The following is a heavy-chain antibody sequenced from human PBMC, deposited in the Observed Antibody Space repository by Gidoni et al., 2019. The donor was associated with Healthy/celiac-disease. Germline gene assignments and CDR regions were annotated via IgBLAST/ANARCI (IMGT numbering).Heavy chain of an antibody. J-gene: IGHJ4*02. CDR3: AKGHRQLERLFDY. D-gene: IGHD1-1*01. CDR1: GVTFSSYG. V-gene: IGHV3-30*18. Sequence: QVQLVESGGGGVQPGRSLRLSCAAAGVTFSSYGMHWVRQAPGKGLEWVAVLSYDGSNKYYADSVKGRFTISRDNSKNTLYLQMNSLRAEDTAVYYCAKGHRQLERLFDYWGQGTLVTVSS. CDR2: LSYDGSNK.